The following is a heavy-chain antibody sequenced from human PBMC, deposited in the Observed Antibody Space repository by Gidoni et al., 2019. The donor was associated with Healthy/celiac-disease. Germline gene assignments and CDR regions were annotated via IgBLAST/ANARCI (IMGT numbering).Heavy chain of an antibody. CDR2: IWYDGSNK. Sequence: QVQLVESGGGVVQPGRSLRLSCAASGFTFSSYGMHWVRQAPGKGLEWVAVIWYDGSNKYYADSVKGRFTISRDNSKNTLYLQMNSLRAEDTAVYYCARLFQVAEDYWGQGTLVTVSS. J-gene: IGHJ4*02. CDR1: GFTFSSYG. D-gene: IGHD6-19*01. CDR3: ARLFQVAEDY. V-gene: IGHV3-33*01.